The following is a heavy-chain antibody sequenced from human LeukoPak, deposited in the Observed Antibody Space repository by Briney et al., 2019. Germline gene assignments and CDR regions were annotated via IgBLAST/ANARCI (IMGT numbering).Heavy chain of an antibody. CDR3: ARQPPNTASFDY. CDR2: IYSSGDI. V-gene: IGHV4-59*02. J-gene: IGHJ4*02. Sequence: SETLSLTCAVSGGSVNGYYWSWIRQIPGMGLEGIGYIYSSGDINYNPSLTSRLTMSVDTSNNQVSLKLSSVTAADTAVYFCARQPPNTASFDYWGQGTLVTVSS. CDR1: GGSVNGYY. D-gene: IGHD2-21*02.